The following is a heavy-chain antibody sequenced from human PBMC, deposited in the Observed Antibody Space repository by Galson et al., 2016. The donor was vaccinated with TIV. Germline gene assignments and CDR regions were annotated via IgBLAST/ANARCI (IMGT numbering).Heavy chain of an antibody. Sequence: SVKVSCKASGYTFTEYYIHWVRQAPGQGLEWMGWINPNSGGTMYAQKFQGWVTMTMDTSITTAYMELSRLKSDDTAVYYCAKIGQEHDAFDIWGQGTMGTVFS. J-gene: IGHJ3*02. CDR1: GYTFTEYY. D-gene: IGHD1/OR15-1a*01. CDR2: INPNSGGT. V-gene: IGHV1-2*04. CDR3: AKIGQEHDAFDI.